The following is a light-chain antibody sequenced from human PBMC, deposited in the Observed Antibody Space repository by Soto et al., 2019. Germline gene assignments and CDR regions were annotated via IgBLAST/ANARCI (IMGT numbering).Light chain of an antibody. Sequence: EIVLTQSPGSLSLSPRERATLSCRASQSVSSNHLAWYQQKPGQAPRLLIYGASRRATGIPDRFSGSGSGTEFTLTISRLEPEDFAVYYCQQYGSSTYTFGQWTKVEIK. CDR2: GAS. J-gene: IGKJ2*01. CDR3: QQYGSSTYT. V-gene: IGKV3-20*01. CDR1: QSVSSNH.